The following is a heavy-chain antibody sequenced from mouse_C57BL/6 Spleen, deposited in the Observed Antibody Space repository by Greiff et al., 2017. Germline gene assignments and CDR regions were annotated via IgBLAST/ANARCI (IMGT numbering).Heavy chain of an antibody. CDR3: ARREIYYDYGVAY. CDR2: IYPGSGST. V-gene: IGHV1-55*01. Sequence: QVQLQQPGAELVKPGASVKMSCKASGYTFTSYWITWVKQRPGQGLEWIGDIYPGSGSTNYNEKFKSKATLTVDTSSSTAYMQLSSLTSEDSAVYYCARREIYYDYGVAYWGQGTLVTVSA. J-gene: IGHJ3*01. D-gene: IGHD2-4*01. CDR1: GYTFTSYW.